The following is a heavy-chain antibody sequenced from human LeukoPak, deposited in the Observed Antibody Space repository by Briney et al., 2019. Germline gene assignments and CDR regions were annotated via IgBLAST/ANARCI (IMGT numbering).Heavy chain of an antibody. CDR2: IYSGGST. Sequence: PGGSLRLSCAASGFTFSSNYMSWVRQAPGKGLEWVSVIYSGGSTYYADSVKGRFTISRDNSKNTLYLQMNSLRAEDTAVYYCARVGRYCSGGSCSQYYYYYGMDVWGQGTTVTVSS. J-gene: IGHJ6*02. V-gene: IGHV3-53*01. CDR1: GFTFSSNY. D-gene: IGHD2-15*01. CDR3: ARVGRYCSGGSCSQYYYYYGMDV.